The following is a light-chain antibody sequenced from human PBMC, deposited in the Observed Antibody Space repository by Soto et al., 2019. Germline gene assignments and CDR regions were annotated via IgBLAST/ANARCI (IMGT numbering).Light chain of an antibody. J-gene: IGKJ1*01. V-gene: IGKV1-5*01. CDR3: QQYNSYSCT. CDR2: DAS. CDR1: AGLNSR. Sequence: DIQLTQSPSTLSASVGDRVTITCRASAGLNSRLAWYQQKPGKAPKLLIYDASSLESGVPSRFSGSGSGTEFTLTISSLQPDDFATYYCQQYNSYSCTFGQGTKVDI.